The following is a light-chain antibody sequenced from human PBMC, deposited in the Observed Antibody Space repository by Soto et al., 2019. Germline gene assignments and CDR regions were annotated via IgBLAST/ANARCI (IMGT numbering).Light chain of an antibody. CDR3: QQYNYYPT. V-gene: IGKV1-5*03. J-gene: IGKJ1*01. CDR1: QSISTW. Sequence: DIQITQSPSTLSASVGDRVTITGRASQSISTWLAWYQQTPGKAPKXLIYEASNLQSGVPSRFSGGASGTEFTLTISSLQPDEFATDYCQQYNYYPTFGQGTKVDI. CDR2: EAS.